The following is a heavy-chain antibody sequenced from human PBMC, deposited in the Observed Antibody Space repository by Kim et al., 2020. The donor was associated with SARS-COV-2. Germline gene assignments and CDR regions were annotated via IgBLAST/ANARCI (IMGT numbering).Heavy chain of an antibody. J-gene: IGHJ4*02. CDR2: IIPIFGTA. Sequence: SVKVSCKASGGTFSSYAISWVRQAPGQGLEWMGGIIPIFGTANYAQKFQGRVTITADESTSTAYMELSSLRSEDTAVYYCARVGRFTMVRGVMDYWGQGTLVTVSS. V-gene: IGHV1-69*13. CDR3: ARVGRFTMVRGVMDY. D-gene: IGHD3-10*01. CDR1: GGTFSSYA.